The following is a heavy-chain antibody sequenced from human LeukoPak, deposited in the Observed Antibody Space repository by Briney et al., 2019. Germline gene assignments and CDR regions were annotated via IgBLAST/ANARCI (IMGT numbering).Heavy chain of an antibody. D-gene: IGHD3-10*01. J-gene: IGHJ4*02. CDR3: AVSLTTGMVRGVHGYFDY. Sequence: LVKVSCKASGFTFTSSAVQWVRQARGQRLEWIGWIVVGSGNTNYAQKLQERVTITRDMSTSTAYMELSSLRSEDTAVYYCAVSLTTGMVRGVHGYFDYWGQGTLVTVSS. V-gene: IGHV1-58*01. CDR1: GFTFTSSA. CDR2: IVVGSGNT.